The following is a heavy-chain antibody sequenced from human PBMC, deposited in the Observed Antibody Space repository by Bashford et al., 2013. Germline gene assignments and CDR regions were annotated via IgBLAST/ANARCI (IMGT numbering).Heavy chain of an antibody. CDR3: ARDQTTVTTSLYYNFDY. J-gene: IGHJ4*02. V-gene: IGHV1-2*04. CDR1: IHLHRLL. D-gene: IGHD4-17*01. CDR2: INPNSGGT. Sequence: ASVKVSLQGIWIHLHRLLYALGATGPWTGLEWMGWINPNSGGTNYAQKFQGWVTMTRDTSISTAYMELSRLRSDDTAVYYCARDQTTVTTSLYYNFDYWGQGTLVTVSS.